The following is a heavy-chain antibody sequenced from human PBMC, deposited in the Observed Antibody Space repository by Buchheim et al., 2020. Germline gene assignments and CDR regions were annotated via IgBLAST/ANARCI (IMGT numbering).Heavy chain of an antibody. J-gene: IGHJ4*02. D-gene: IGHD2/OR15-2a*01. CDR1: GFTFSTYD. CDR2: IGIGGDA. Sequence: EVQLVESGGGLIQPGGSLRLSCAASGFTFSTYDLHWVRQDVGKGLEWVSAIGIGGDAYYSGSVRGRFIISRDNPKNSLYLQMNSLRAEDAAVYYCARGGRNWASQIFDYWGQGIL. V-gene: IGHV3-13*01. CDR3: ARGGRNWASQIFDY.